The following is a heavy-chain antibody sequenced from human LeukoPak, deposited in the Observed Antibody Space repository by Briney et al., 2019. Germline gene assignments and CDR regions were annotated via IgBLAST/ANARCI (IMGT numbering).Heavy chain of an antibody. CDR3: AKVKTVTTSHYDY. Sequence: RGSLRLSCAASGFTFSSYAMSWVRQAPGKGLEWVSAISGSGGSTYYADSVKGRFTISRDNSKNTLYLQMNSLRAEDTAVYYCAKVKTVTTSHYDYWGQGTLVTVSS. V-gene: IGHV3-23*01. J-gene: IGHJ4*02. CDR2: ISGSGGST. CDR1: GFTFSSYA. D-gene: IGHD4-17*01.